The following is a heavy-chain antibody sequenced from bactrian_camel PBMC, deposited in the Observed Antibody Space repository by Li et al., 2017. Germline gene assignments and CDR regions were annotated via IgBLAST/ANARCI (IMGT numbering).Heavy chain of an antibody. CDR3: ATVFCSGGYCYTIHFGY. Sequence: VQLVESGGGSVQAGGSLRLSCVASGYTYSSGCVGWFRQALGKERGWVATIDSDGRITYADSVLGRFTISQDNAKITLYLQMNSLKPEDTAVYYCATVFCSGGYCYTIHFGYWGQGTQVTVS. D-gene: IGHD2*01. CDR2: IDSDGRI. V-gene: IGHV3S53*01. J-gene: IGHJ6*01. CDR1: GYTYSSGC.